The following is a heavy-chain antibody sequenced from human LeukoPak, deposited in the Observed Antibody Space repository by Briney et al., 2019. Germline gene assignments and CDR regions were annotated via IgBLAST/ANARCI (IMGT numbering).Heavy chain of an antibody. V-gene: IGHV3-30*02. CDR1: GLTFTNHG. D-gene: IGHD4-23*01. CDR2: ARNDGFDT. CDR3: ARDRGKDYFGD. J-gene: IGHJ4*02. Sequence: AGGSLRLSCVTSGLTFTNHGFHWLRQAADKGLEWVAFARNDGFDTYHSNSVKGRFSISRDDSKNTVYLQMNSLRAEDTALYYCARDRGKDYFGDWGQGTQVTVSS.